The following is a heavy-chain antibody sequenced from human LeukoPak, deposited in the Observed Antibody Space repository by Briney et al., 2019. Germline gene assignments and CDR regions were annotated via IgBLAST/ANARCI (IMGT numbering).Heavy chain of an antibody. D-gene: IGHD5-18*01. Sequence: GGSLRLSCAASGFTFSSHWMHWVRQAPGKGLVWVSRINTDGTTTNYADSVKGRFTISRDNSKNTLYLQMNSLRAEDTAVYYCAKESYRVDTAMVTFDYWGQGTLVTVSS. CDR3: AKESYRVDTAMVTFDY. CDR2: INTDGTTT. V-gene: IGHV3-74*01. J-gene: IGHJ4*02. CDR1: GFTFSSHW.